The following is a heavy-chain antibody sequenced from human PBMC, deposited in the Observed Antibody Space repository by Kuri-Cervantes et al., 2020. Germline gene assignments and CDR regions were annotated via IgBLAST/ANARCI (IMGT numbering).Heavy chain of an antibody. V-gene: IGHV1-69*05. CDR3: ARIVDYYGSGSPRFDP. CDR1: GNTFTSYA. D-gene: IGHD3-10*01. CDR2: IIPIFGTA. Sequence: SVKVSCKASGNTFTSYAMHWVRQAPGQGLEWMGGIIPIFGTANYAQKFQGRVTITTDESTSTAYMELSSLRSEDTAVYYCARIVDYYGSGSPRFDPWGQGTLVTVSS. J-gene: IGHJ5*02.